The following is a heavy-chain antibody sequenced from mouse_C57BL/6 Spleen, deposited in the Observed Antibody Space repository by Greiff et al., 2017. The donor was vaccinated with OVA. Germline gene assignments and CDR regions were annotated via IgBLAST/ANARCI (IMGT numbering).Heavy chain of an antibody. J-gene: IGHJ4*01. CDR3: ARRDYAMDY. Sequence: VQLVESGPELVKPGASVKISCKASGYAFSSSWMNWVKQRPGQGLEWIGRIYPGDGDTNYNGKFKGKATLTADKSSSTAYMQLSSLTSEDSAVYFCARRDYAMDYWGQGTSVTVSS. CDR2: IYPGDGDT. V-gene: IGHV1-82*01. CDR1: GYAFSSSW.